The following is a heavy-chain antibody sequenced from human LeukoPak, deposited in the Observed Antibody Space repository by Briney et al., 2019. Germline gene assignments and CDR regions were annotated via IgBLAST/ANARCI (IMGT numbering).Heavy chain of an antibody. V-gene: IGHV1-8*03. CDR2: MNPNSGNT. CDR1: GYTFTSYH. Sequence: ASVKVSCKASGYTFTSYHINWVRQATGQGLEWMGWMNPNSGNTGYAQKFQGRVTITRNTSISTAYMELSSLRPEDAAVFYCATSSGWYPPNGFDIWGQGTMVTVSS. J-gene: IGHJ3*02. CDR3: ATSSGWYPPNGFDI. D-gene: IGHD6-19*01.